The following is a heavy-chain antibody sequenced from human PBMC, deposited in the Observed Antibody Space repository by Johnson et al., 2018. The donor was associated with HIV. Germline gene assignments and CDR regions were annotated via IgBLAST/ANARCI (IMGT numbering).Heavy chain of an antibody. D-gene: IGHD1-14*01. V-gene: IGHV3-7*05. CDR3: TTSLPWSLDAFDI. CDR2: IKQDGSEK. Sequence: VQLVESGGGLVQPGGSLRLSCAASGYTFSHYWMSWVRQAPGKGLECVANIKQDGSEKYYVDSVKGRFTISRDNAKNSLYLQMNSLRAEDTALYYCTTSLPWSLDAFDIWGQGTMVTVSS. J-gene: IGHJ3*02. CDR1: GYTFSHYW.